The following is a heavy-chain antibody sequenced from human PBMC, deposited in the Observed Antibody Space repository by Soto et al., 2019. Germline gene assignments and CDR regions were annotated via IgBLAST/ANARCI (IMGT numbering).Heavy chain of an antibody. D-gene: IGHD3-22*01. CDR2: ISAYNGNT. J-gene: IGHJ4*02. CDR3: ARDSDGLYYYDSSGYYY. CDR1: GYTFTSYG. Sequence: ASVKVTCKASGYTFTSYGISWVRQAPGQGLEWMGWISAYNGNTNYAQKLQGRVTMTTDTSTSTAYMELRSLRSDDTAVYYCARDSDGLYYYDSSGYYYWGQGTPVTVSS. V-gene: IGHV1-18*04.